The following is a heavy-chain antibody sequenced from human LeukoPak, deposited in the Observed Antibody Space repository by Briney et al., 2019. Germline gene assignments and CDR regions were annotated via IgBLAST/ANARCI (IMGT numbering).Heavy chain of an antibody. Sequence: QSGGSLRLSCAASGFTFSSYGMHWVRQAPGKGLEWVAVISYDGSNKYYADSVKGRFTISRDNSKNTLYLQMNSLRAEDTAVYYXXXXXXXXXXEDYYYGMDVWGQGTTVTVSS. V-gene: IGHV3-30*03. CDR2: ISYDGSNK. J-gene: IGHJ6*02. CDR3: XXXXXXXXXEDYYYGMDV. CDR1: GFTFSSYG.